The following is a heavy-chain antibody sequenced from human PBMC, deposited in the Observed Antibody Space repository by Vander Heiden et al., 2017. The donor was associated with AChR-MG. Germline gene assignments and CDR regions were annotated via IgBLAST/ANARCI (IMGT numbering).Heavy chain of an antibody. V-gene: IGHV1-69*01. CDR2: IIPIFGTA. Sequence: QVQLVQSGAEVTKPGSSVKVSCKDSGGTFSRYAISWVRQAPGQGLEWMGGIIPIFGTANYAQKFQGRVTITADESTSTAYMELSSLRSEDTAVYYCARGRYPWGGNYYMDVWGKGTTVTVSS. CDR3: ARGRYPWGGNYYMDV. CDR1: GGTFSRYA. D-gene: IGHD3-16*01. J-gene: IGHJ6*03.